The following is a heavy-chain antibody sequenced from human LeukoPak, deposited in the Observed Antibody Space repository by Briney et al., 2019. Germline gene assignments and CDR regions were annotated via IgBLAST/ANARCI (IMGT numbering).Heavy chain of an antibody. CDR3: AKESDVAAAGIDY. J-gene: IGHJ4*02. CDR2: IRYEGSNK. Sequence: PGGSLRLSCAASGFIFSGYGMHWVRQAPGKGLQWVTFIRYEGSNKYYADSVKGRFTISRDNSKNTLYLQMNSLRVEDTAVYYCAKESDVAAAGIDYWGQGTLATVSS. CDR1: GFIFSGYG. V-gene: IGHV3-30*02. D-gene: IGHD6-13*01.